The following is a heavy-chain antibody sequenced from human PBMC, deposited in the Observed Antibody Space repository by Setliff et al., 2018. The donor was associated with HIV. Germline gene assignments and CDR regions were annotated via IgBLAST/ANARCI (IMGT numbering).Heavy chain of an antibody. J-gene: IGHJ3*02. CDR3: ASDRLHYYDSSVYYYGAPYDI. V-gene: IGHV1-69*13. D-gene: IGHD3-22*01. CDR2: IITMFGTA. Sequence: SVKVSCKASGGSFSRNAISWVRQAPGNGLEWMGGIITMFGTADYAQKFQGSVTIIADESTSTAYMELSSLRSEDTAVYYCASDRLHYYDSSVYYYGAPYDIWGQGTMVTVSS. CDR1: GGSFSRNA.